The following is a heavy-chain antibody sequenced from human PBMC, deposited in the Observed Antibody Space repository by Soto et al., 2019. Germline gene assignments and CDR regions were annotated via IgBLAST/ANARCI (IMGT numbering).Heavy chain of an antibody. CDR1: GFTFSSYG. J-gene: IGHJ6*02. D-gene: IGHD2-15*01. Sequence: SGGSLRLSCASSGFTFSSYGMHWVRQAPGKGLEWVAVISYDGSNKYYADSVKGRFTISRDNSKNTLYLQMNSLRAEDTAVYYCAKVCRYCSGGSSRAYYYYYGMDVWGQGTTVTVSS. CDR3: AKVCRYCSGGSSRAYYYYYGMDV. V-gene: IGHV3-30*18. CDR2: ISYDGSNK.